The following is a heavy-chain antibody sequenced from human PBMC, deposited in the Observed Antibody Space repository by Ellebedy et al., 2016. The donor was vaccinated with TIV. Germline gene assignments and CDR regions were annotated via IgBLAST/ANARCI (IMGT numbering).Heavy chain of an antibody. J-gene: IGHJ3*02. D-gene: IGHD3-22*01. CDR1: GYSFTSYW. Sequence: GESLKISCKGSGYSFTSYWIGWVRQMPGKSLEWMGIIYPGDSDTRYSPSFQGQVTISADKSISTAYLQWSSLKASDTAMYYCARQAYYDSSGMGAFDIWGQGTMVTVSS. CDR3: ARQAYYDSSGMGAFDI. CDR2: IYPGDSDT. V-gene: IGHV5-51*01.